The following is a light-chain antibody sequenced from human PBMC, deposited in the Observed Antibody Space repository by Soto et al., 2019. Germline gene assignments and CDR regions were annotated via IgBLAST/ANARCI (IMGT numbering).Light chain of an antibody. CDR2: DVS. V-gene: IGLV2-11*01. J-gene: IGLJ1*01. Sequence: QSALTQPRSVSGSPGQSVTISCTGNSSDVGGYNYVSWYQQHPGKAPKLMIYDVSKRPSGVPDRFSGSKSGNTASLTISGLHAEDEADYYCCSYAGSYTYVFGTGTKLTVL. CDR3: CSYAGSYTYV. CDR1: SSDVGGYNY.